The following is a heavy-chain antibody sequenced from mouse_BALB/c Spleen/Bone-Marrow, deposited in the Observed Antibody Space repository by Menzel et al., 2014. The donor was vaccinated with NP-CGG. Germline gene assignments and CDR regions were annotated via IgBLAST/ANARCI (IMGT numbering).Heavy chain of an antibody. D-gene: IGHD1-1*01. CDR2: ISDGGSYT. CDR3: ARGSSYFDY. J-gene: IGHJ2*01. Sequence: DVMLVESGGGLVKPGGSLKLSCAASGFTFSDYYMYWVRQTPEKRLEWVATISDGGSYTYYPDSVKGRFTISRDNAKNNLYLQMSSLKSEDTAMYYCARGSSYFDYWGQGTPLTVSS. V-gene: IGHV5-4*02. CDR1: GFTFSDYY.